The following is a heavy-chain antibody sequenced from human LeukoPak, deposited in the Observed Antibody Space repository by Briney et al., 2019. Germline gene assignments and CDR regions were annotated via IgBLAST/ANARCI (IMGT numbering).Heavy chain of an antibody. D-gene: IGHD3-10*01. CDR1: GGSISSYY. V-gene: IGHV4-59*12. CDR3: ARGFRGSGSYYRVYYYYGMDV. CDR2: IYYSGST. Sequence: SETLSLTCTVSGGSISSYYWSWIRQPPGKGLEWIGYIYYSGSTNYNPSLKSRVTISVDTSKNQFSLKLSSVTAADTAVYYCARGFRGSGSYYRVYYYYGMDVWGQGTTVTVSS. J-gene: IGHJ6*02.